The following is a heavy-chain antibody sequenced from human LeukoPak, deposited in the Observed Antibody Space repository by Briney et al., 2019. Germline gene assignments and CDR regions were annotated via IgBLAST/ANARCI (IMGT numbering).Heavy chain of an antibody. D-gene: IGHD3-22*01. CDR3: ARSYDSSGYYLGY. V-gene: IGHV4-30-2*01. CDR2: IYHSGST. J-gene: IGHJ4*02. Sequence: PSETLSLTCAVSGGSISSGGYSWSWIRQPPGKGLEWIGYIYHSGSTYYNPSLKSRVTISVDRSKNQFSLKLSSVTAADTAVYYCARSYDSSGYYLGYWGQGTLVTVSS. CDR1: GGSISSGGYS.